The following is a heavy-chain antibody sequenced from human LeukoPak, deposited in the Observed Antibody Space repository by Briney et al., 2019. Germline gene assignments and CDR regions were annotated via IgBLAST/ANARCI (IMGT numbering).Heavy chain of an antibody. CDR3: AREGHYYYDSSDYLDY. V-gene: IGHV3-7*01. Sequence: SGGSLRLSCEASGFTFSSNWMSWVRQAPGKGLEWVANINQDGGEKYYVDSVKGRFTISRDNAKSSLYLQMNSLRAEDTAVYYCAREGHYYYDSSDYLDYWGQGTLVTVSS. J-gene: IGHJ4*02. D-gene: IGHD3-22*01. CDR2: INQDGGEK. CDR1: GFTFSSNW.